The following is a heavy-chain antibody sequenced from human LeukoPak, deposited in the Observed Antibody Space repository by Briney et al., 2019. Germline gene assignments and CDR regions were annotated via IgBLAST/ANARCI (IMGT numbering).Heavy chain of an antibody. CDR2: INPNSGDT. D-gene: IGHD3-16*01. CDR3: ARVRYRLAETYIDY. Sequence: ASVKVSCTASRYTFTGYYMHWVRQAPGQGLEGMGWINPNSGDTNYAQKFQGRGTITRDASISTAYMELSRLRSDDTAVYYCARVRYRLAETYIDYWGRGPLVTVSS. V-gene: IGHV1-2*02. CDR1: RYTFTGYY. J-gene: IGHJ4*02.